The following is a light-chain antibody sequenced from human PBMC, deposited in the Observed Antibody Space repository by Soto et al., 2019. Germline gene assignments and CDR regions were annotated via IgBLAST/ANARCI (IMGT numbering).Light chain of an antibody. J-gene: IGLJ1*01. Sequence: QSALTQPASVSGSPGQSITISCTGTSSDVGGFNFVSWYQQHPGKAPIIMIYEVSHRPSGIPDRFSGSKSGTSATLGITGFQTGDEADYYCGSWDSSLSAYVFGTGTKLTVL. V-gene: IGLV2-14*01. CDR2: EVS. CDR3: GSWDSSLSAYV. CDR1: SSDVGGFNF.